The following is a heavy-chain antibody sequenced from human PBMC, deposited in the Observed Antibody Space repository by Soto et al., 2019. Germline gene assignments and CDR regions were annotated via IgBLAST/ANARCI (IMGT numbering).Heavy chain of an antibody. D-gene: IGHD3-10*01. J-gene: IGHJ5*02. CDR3: SMFGLPYENYYGSGSYYNWFDP. CDR2: IYYSGST. CDR1: GGSISSGAFS. Sequence: GPAQPSETLSLTCTVSGGSISSGAFSWSWIRQPPGRGLEWIGYIYYSGSTYYNPSLKSRFTISVDTSMNLFSLKLSSVTAADTAVYYCSMFGLPYENYYGSGSYYNWFDPWGQGTLVTVSS. V-gene: IGHV4-31*03.